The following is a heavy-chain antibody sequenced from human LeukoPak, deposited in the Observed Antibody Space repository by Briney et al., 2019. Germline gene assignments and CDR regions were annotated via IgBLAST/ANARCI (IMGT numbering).Heavy chain of an antibody. V-gene: IGHV1-2*02. D-gene: IGHD3-22*01. Sequence: ASVKVSCKASGYTFTGYYMHWVRQAPGQGLEWMGWINPNSGGTNYAQKFQGRVTMTRDTSISTAYMELSRLRSDDTAVYYCARGISDSSGYYPLFNYWGQGTLVTVSS. J-gene: IGHJ4*02. CDR3: ARGISDSSGYYPLFNY. CDR2: INPNSGGT. CDR1: GYTFTGYY.